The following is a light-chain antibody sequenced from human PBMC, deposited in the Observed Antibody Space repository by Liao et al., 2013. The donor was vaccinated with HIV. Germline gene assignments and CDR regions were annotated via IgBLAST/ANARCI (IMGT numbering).Light chain of an antibody. CDR2: RNY. V-gene: IGLV3-1*01. J-gene: IGLJ3*02. CDR1: NLGDTV. CDR3: QAWDGSTARV. Sequence: SYELTQPPSVSVSPGQTASITCSGDNLGDTVASWYQQKPGQSPVLVIYRNYMRPSGIPERFSGSTSGNTATLTISGTQAMDEADYYCQAWDGSTARVFGGGTKLTVL.